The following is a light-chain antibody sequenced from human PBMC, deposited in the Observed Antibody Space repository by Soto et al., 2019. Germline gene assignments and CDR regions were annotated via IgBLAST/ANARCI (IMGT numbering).Light chain of an antibody. CDR3: SSYTSSSTQV. CDR2: EVS. V-gene: IGLV2-14*01. J-gene: IGLJ1*01. Sequence: QSALTQPASMSGSPGQSITIYCTGTSSDVGGYNYVSWYQQHPGKAPKLMIYEVSNRPSGVSNRFSGSKSGNTASLTISGLQAEDEADYYCSSYTSSSTQVFGTGTKVTVL. CDR1: SSDVGGYNY.